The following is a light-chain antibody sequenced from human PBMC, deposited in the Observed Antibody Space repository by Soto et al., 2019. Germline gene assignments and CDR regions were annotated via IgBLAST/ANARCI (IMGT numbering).Light chain of an antibody. J-gene: IGKJ4*01. CDR2: WAS. CDR3: QQYYSLPLT. V-gene: IGKV4-1*01. Sequence: DIVMTQSPDSLAVSLGERATINCKSSQSLLYSATNKNYLAWYQQKPGQPPKLLIYWASTREPGVPDRFRGSGSGTDFTLTISSLQAEDVSVYYCQQYYSLPLTFGGGTKLEIK. CDR1: QSLLYSATNKNY.